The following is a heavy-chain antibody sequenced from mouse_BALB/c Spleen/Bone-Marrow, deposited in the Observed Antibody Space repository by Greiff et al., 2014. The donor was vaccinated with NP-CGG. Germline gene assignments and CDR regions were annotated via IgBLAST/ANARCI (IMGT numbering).Heavy chain of an antibody. CDR1: GYSFTIYW. D-gene: IGHD1-1*01. J-gene: IGHJ1*01. CDR2: IYPGNSDT. V-gene: IGHV1-5*01. CDR3: TRFGSTYDWYFDV. Sequence: VQLKESGTVLARPGASVKMSCKASGYSFTIYWMHWVKQRPGQGLEWIGAIYPGNSDTSHNQKFKGKAKLTAVTSASTAYMELSSLTNEDSAVYYCTRFGSTYDWYFDVWGAGTTVTVSS.